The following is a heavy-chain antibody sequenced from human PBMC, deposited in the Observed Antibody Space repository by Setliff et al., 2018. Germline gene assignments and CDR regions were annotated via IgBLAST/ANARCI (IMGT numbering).Heavy chain of an antibody. CDR2: IYSGGST. D-gene: IGHD3-3*01. V-gene: IGHV3-66*01. J-gene: IGHJ6*02. Sequence: PGGSLRLSCAASGFTVSSNYMSWVRQAPGKGLEWVSAIYSGGSTYYADSVKGRFTISRDNSKNTLYLQMNSLRAGDTAVYYCASSVLQFLEWFKVPGWDYYYGMDVWGQGTTVPVSS. CDR1: GFTVSSNY. CDR3: ASSVLQFLEWFKVPGWDYYYGMDV.